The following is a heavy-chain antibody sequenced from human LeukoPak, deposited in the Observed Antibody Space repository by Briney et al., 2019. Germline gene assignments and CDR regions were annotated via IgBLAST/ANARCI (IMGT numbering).Heavy chain of an antibody. J-gene: IGHJ5*02. CDR2: IYYSGST. CDR1: GGSISSYY. Sequence: SETLSLTCTVSGGSISSYYWSWIRQPPGKGLEWIAYIYYSGSTNYNPSLKSRVTISLDTSKNQFSLKPSSVTAADTAVYYCARLGQTLDQEPPNWFDPWGQGTLVTVSS. CDR3: ARLGQTLDQEPPNWFDP. D-gene: IGHD1-14*01. V-gene: IGHV4-59*01.